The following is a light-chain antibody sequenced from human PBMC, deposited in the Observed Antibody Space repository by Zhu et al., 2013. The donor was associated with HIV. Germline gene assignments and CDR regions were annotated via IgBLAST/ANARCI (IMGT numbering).Light chain of an antibody. CDR1: QSVTNSF. J-gene: IGKJ4*01. Sequence: ETVLTQSPGTLSLSPGERATLSCRASQSVTNSFLAWYQQKPGQSPRLLIYGASTRATGIPDRFSGSGSGTDFTLTISRVEPEDFAVYFCQQYATSSLTFGGGTKVEI. V-gene: IGKV3-20*01. CDR2: GAS. CDR3: QQYATSSLT.